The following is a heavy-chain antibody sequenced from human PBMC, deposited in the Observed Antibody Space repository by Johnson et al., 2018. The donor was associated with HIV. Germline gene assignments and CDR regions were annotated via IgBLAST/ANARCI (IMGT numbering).Heavy chain of an antibody. CDR1: GFTFSSYG. Sequence: QVQLVESGGGLVQPGGSLRLSCAASGFTFSSYGMHWVRQAPGKGLEWVAFIHYGGSNKFYADSVKGRFTISRDNSKNTLYLQMSSLRAEDTAVYYCAKDRGYSSSWYHAFDILGQGTMVTVSS. V-gene: IGHV3-30*02. CDR3: AKDRGYSSSWYHAFDI. CDR2: IHYGGSNK. J-gene: IGHJ3*02. D-gene: IGHD6-13*01.